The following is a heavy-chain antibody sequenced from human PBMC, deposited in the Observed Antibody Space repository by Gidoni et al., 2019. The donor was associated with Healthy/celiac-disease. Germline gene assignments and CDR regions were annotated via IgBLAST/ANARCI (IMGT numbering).Heavy chain of an antibody. D-gene: IGHD5-18*01. CDR1: GGSFSGYY. V-gene: IGHV4-34*01. Sequence: QVQLQQWGAGLLKPSETLSLTCAVYGGSFSGYYWSWIRQPPGKGLEWIGEINHSGSTNYNPSLKSRVTISVDTSKNQFSLKLSSVTAADTAVYYCARARGYSYHDYWGQGTLVTVSS. CDR2: INHSGST. CDR3: ARARGYSYHDY. J-gene: IGHJ4*02.